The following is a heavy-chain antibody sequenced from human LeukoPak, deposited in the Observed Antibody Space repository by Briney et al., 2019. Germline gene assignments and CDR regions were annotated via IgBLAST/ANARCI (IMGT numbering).Heavy chain of an antibody. CDR2: NNDSGST. Sequence: SETLSLTCAVYGGSFSGYYWSLIRRPPGKGLEWIGENNDSGSTNYNPSLKSRVTISVDTSKNQFSLKLSSVTAADTAVYYCARGRFRGWDIVVVPAAIPHWFDPWGQGTLVTVSS. CDR3: ARGRFRGWDIVVVPAAIPHWFDP. CDR1: GGSFSGYY. V-gene: IGHV4-34*01. D-gene: IGHD2-2*02. J-gene: IGHJ5*02.